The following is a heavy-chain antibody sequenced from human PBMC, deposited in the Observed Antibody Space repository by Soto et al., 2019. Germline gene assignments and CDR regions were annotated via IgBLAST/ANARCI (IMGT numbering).Heavy chain of an antibody. CDR3: ARGRIAARHFDY. J-gene: IGHJ4*02. Sequence: SVKVSCKASGGTFSSYAISWVRQPPGQRLEWMGGIIPIFGTANYAQKFQGTDTITADESTSTAYMQLSSLRSEDTAVYYCARGRIAARHFDYWGQGTLVTDSS. CDR2: IIPIFGTA. D-gene: IGHD6-6*01. CDR1: GGTFSSYA. V-gene: IGHV1-69*01.